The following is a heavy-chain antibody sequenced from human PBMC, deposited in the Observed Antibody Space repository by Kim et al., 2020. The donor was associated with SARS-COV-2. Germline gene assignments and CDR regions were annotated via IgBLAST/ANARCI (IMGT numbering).Heavy chain of an antibody. J-gene: IGHJ6*02. Sequence: RVRFTVSRDNSKNTLYLQMNGLRAEDTAVYYCARDFTMVRGVINYGMDVWGQGTTVTVSS. V-gene: IGHV3-66*01. D-gene: IGHD3-10*01. CDR3: ARDFTMVRGVINYGMDV.